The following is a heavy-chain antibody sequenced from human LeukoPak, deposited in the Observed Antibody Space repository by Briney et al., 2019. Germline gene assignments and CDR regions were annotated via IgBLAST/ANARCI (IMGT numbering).Heavy chain of an antibody. CDR2: IYSGGST. CDR1: GFTVSSNY. Sequence: GGSLRLSCAASGFTVSSNYMSWVRQAPGKGLEWVSVIYSGGSTYYADSVKGRFTISRDNSKNTLYLQMNSLRAEDTAVYYCAKGPKYYDSSGYSGYWGQGTLVTVSS. J-gene: IGHJ4*02. CDR3: AKGPKYYDSSGYSGY. V-gene: IGHV3-53*01. D-gene: IGHD3-22*01.